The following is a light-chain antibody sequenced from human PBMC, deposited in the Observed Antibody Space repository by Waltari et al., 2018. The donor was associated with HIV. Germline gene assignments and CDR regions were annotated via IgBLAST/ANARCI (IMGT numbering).Light chain of an antibody. CDR3: QSADSSGTVV. J-gene: IGLJ2*01. CDR1: ALPKQY. V-gene: IGLV3-25*03. Sequence: SYELTQPPSVSVSPGQTARITCSGDALPKQYAYWYQQKPGQAPVLVIYKGSERPSGIPGRFSGSSSGTTGTLTISGVQAEDEADYYCQSADSSGTVVFGGGTKLTVL. CDR2: KGS.